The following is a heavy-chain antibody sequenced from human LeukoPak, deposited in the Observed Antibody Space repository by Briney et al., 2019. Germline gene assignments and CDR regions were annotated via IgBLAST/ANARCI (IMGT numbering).Heavy chain of an antibody. CDR2: INHSGST. CDR1: GGSFSGYY. D-gene: IGHD1-26*01. J-gene: IGHJ4*02. V-gene: IGHV4-34*01. CDR3: ARGMGKWELLGRGDYFDY. Sequence: SETLSLTCAVYGGSFSGYYWSWIRQPPGKGLEWIGEINHSGSTNYNPSLKSRVTISVDTSKNQFSLKLSSVTAADTAVYYCARGMGKWELLGRGDYFDYWGQGTLVTVSS.